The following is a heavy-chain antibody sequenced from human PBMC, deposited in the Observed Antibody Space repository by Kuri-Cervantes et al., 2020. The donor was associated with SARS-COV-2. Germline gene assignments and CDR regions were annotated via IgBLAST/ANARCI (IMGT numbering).Heavy chain of an antibody. D-gene: IGHD4-17*01. CDR3: ARVMYGDYPGHHDTFDV. V-gene: IGHV3-21*01. Sequence: GESLKISCAASGFIFSTYGMNWVRQAPGKGLEWVSSLSSSSSYIYYADSVRGRFTISRDNARNSLHLQMNSLRVDDTAVHYCARVMYGDYPGHHDTFDVWGQGTMVTVSS. CDR2: LSSSSSYI. CDR1: GFIFSTYG. J-gene: IGHJ3*01.